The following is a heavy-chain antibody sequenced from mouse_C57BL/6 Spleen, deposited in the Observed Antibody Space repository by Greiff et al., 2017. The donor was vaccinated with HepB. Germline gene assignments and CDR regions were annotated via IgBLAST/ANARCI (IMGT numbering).Heavy chain of an antibody. CDR1: GYTFTSYW. V-gene: IGHV1-59*01. Sequence: QVQLQQPGAELVRPGTSVKLSCKASGYTFTSYWMHWVKQRPGQGLEWIGVIDPSESYTNYNQKFKGKATLTVDTSTSTAYMQLSSLTSEDSAVYYCSKNYSYDYWGQGTTLTVSS. D-gene: IGHD2-12*01. J-gene: IGHJ2*01. CDR2: IDPSESYT. CDR3: SKNYSYDY.